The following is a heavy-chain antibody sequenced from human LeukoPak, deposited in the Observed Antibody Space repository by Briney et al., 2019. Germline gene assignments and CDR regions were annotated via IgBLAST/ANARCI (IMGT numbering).Heavy chain of an antibody. J-gene: IGHJ6*02. V-gene: IGHV3-21*06. CDR3: ARGRSGWCPYYCYGMDV. CDR1: GFTFSSYI. Sequence: GGSLRLSCAASGFTFSSYIMNWVRQAPGKGREWVSFISSTTSYKYYADSVKGRFTISRDNAKNSLYLQMNSLRAEDTAVYYCARGRSGWCPYYCYGMDVWGQGTTVTVSS. CDR2: ISSTTSYK. D-gene: IGHD6-19*01.